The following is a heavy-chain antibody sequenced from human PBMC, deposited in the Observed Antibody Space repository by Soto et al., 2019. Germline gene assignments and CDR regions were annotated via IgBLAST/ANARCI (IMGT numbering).Heavy chain of an antibody. CDR2: FDPEDGET. Sequence: ASVKVSCKVSGYTLTELSMHWVRHAPGKGLEWMGGFDPEDGETIYAQKFQGRVTMTEDTSTDTAYMELSSLRSEDTAVYYCATALGGLFAFDIWGQGTMVTVSS. CDR1: GYTLTELS. J-gene: IGHJ3*02. D-gene: IGHD3-16*01. V-gene: IGHV1-24*01. CDR3: ATALGGLFAFDI.